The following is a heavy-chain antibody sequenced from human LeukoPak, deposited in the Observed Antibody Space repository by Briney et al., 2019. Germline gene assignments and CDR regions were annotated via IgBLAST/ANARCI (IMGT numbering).Heavy chain of an antibody. J-gene: IGHJ3*02. Sequence: GGSLRLSCAASGFTFSSYAMSWVRQAPGKGLGWISRINTDESSTSYADSVKGRFTISRDNAKNTLYLQMNSLRAEDTAVYYCAREAIVGATTDAFDIWGQGTMVTVSS. D-gene: IGHD1-26*01. V-gene: IGHV3-74*01. CDR3: AREAIVGATTDAFDI. CDR1: GFTFSSYA. CDR2: INTDESST.